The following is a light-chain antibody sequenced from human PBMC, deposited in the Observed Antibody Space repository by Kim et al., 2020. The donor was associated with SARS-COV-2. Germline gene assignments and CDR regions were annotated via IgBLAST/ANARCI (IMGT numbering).Light chain of an antibody. CDR1: QSVNTY. J-gene: IGKJ1*01. Sequence: EIVLTQSPDTLVLSPGERATLYCRASQSVNTYLAWYQQKAGQPPRLLIYGSSKRATGIPARFSGSGSGTDFTLTISSLEPDDFAVYYCQQRNSWPPWTFGQGTKVDIK. V-gene: IGKV3-11*01. CDR3: QQRNSWPPWT. CDR2: GSS.